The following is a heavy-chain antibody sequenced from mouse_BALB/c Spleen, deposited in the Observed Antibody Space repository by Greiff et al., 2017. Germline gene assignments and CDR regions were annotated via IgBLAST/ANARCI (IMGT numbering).Heavy chain of an antibody. V-gene: IGHV1S81*02. CDR2: INPSNGRT. Sequence: QVQLKQPGAELVKPGASVKLSCKASGYTFTSYWMHWVKQRPGQGLEWIGEINPSNGRTNYNEKFKSKATLTVDKSSSTAYMQLSSLTSEDSAVYYCARNHYGSSSFAYWGQGTLVTVSA. J-gene: IGHJ3*01. CDR1: GYTFTSYW. CDR3: ARNHYGSSSFAY. D-gene: IGHD1-1*01.